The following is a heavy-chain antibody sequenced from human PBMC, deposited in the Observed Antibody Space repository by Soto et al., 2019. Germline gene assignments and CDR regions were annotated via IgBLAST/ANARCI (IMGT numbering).Heavy chain of an antibody. CDR2: IYHSVST. CDR3: ARWPGGATDKIDY. CDR1: GGSISSSNW. V-gene: IGHV4-4*02. J-gene: IGHJ4*01. D-gene: IGHD1-26*01. Sequence: SETLALTCAVSGGSISSSNWWSWVRQPPWRVLEWIGEIYHSVSTNYNPSLKSRVTISVDKSKNQFSMKLSSVTAADTAVYYCARWPGGATDKIDYWGHRTLVTFS.